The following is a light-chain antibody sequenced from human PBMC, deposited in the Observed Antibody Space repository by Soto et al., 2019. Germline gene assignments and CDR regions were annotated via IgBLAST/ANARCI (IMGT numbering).Light chain of an antibody. Sequence: QSVLTQPASVSGSPGQSVTISCAGTTNDIGSFDFVSWHQQHPGKAPKLLIYVVSGRPSGVSGVSDRFSGAKSGNTASLPISGLRAEDEADYCCSSFTRTSSYVFGTGPKVTVL. V-gene: IGLV2-14*03. J-gene: IGLJ1*01. CDR3: SSFTRTSSYV. CDR1: TNDIGSFDF. CDR2: VVS.